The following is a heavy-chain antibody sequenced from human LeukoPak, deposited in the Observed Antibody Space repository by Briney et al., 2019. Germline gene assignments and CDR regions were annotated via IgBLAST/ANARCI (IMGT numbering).Heavy chain of an antibody. CDR1: GYSISSCYY. V-gene: IGHV4-38-2*02. D-gene: IGHD2-2*01. CDR3: AREFRVVVPDAIDYFDY. J-gene: IGHJ4*02. Sequence: AETLSLTCAVSGYSISSCYYWGWIRQPPGKGLEWIGRIYHSGSTYYNPSLKSRVTISVDTSKNQFSLKLSSVTAADTAVYYCAREFRVVVPDAIDYFDYWGQGTLVTVSS. CDR2: IYHSGST.